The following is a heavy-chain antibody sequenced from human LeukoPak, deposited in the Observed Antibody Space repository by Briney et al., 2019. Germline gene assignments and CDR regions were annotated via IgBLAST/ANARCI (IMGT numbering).Heavy chain of an antibody. J-gene: IGHJ5*02. CDR1: GFTFDDYW. Sequence: GGSLRLSCGASGFTFDDYWMSWVRQAPGKGLEWVGRIKSKTDGGTTDYAAPVKGRFTISRDDSKNTLYLQMNSLKTEDTAVYYCTTAGSYYYDSSGYWKWFDPWGQGTLVTVSS. CDR2: IKSKTDGGTT. CDR3: TTAGSYYYDSSGYWKWFDP. V-gene: IGHV3-15*01. D-gene: IGHD3-22*01.